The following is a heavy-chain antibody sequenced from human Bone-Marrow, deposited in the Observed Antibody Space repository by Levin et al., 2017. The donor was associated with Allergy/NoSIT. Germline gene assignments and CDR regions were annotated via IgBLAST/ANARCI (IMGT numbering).Heavy chain of an antibody. V-gene: IGHV3-15*01. CDR1: GFTFSNAR. J-gene: IGHJ6*03. Sequence: GESLKISCAASGFTFSNARMSWVRQAPGKGLEWVGRIKSEPDGGTTDYAAPVKGRFTIPRDDSKDMLYLQMNSLKTEDAAMYYCTAGIPTFWSGYYTGYYYYMDVWGKGTTVTVSS. CDR3: TAGIPTFWSGYYTGYYYYMDV. D-gene: IGHD3-3*01. CDR2: IKSEPDGGTT.